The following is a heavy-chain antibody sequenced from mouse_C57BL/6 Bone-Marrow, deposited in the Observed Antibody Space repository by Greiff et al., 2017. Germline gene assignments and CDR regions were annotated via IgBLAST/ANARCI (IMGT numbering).Heavy chain of an antibody. CDR2: ISSGSSTI. D-gene: IGHD1-1*01. Sequence: EVQRVESGGGLVKPGGSLKLSCAASGFTFSDYGMHWVRQAPEKGLEWVAYISSGSSTIYYADTVKGRFTISRDNAKNTLFLQMTSLRSEDTAMYYCARGLLRSWFAYWGQGTLVTVSA. J-gene: IGHJ3*01. CDR3: ARGLLRSWFAY. CDR1: GFTFSDYG. V-gene: IGHV5-17*01.